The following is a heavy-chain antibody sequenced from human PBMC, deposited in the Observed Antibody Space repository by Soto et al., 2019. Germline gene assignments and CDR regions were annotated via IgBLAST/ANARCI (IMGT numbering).Heavy chain of an antibody. CDR3: ARDGVGTTTYFGYFDY. CDR2: IRFDGSNT. Sequence: GGSLRLSCAASAVTFTGFGMHWVRQAPGKGLEWVAVIRFDGSNTYYADSVMGRFTISRDNPKNMLYLQMNSLRAEDTAIYYCARDGVGTTTYFGYFDYWGLGTLVTVSS. D-gene: IGHD1-26*01. J-gene: IGHJ4*02. V-gene: IGHV3-33*01. CDR1: AVTFTGFG.